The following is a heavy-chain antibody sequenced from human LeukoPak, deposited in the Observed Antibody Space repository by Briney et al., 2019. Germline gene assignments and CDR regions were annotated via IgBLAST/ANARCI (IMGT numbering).Heavy chain of an antibody. CDR3: ARDLLNRSSGGGGGDY. Sequence: GGSLRLSCAASGFTFSSYAMHWVRQAPGKGLEWVAVISYDGSNKYYADSVKGRFTISRDNSKNTLYLQMNRLRAEDTAVYYCARDLLNRSSGGGGGDYWGQGALVTVSS. CDR2: ISYDGSNK. J-gene: IGHJ4*02. D-gene: IGHD6-13*01. V-gene: IGHV3-30*04. CDR1: GFTFSSYA.